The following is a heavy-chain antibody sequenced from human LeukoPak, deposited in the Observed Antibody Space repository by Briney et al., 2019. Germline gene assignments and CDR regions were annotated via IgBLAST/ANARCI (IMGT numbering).Heavy chain of an antibody. CDR1: GFTVSSNY. J-gene: IGHJ4*02. Sequence: GGSLRLSCAASGFTVSSNYMSWVRQAPGKGLECVARVKSRADGGATDYAAPVEGRFTISRDDSKDTLFLQMNSLKTEDTAVYFCTTSPYYYDYWGQGTLVTVSS. V-gene: IGHV3-15*01. CDR3: TTSPYYYDY. CDR2: VKSRADGGAT.